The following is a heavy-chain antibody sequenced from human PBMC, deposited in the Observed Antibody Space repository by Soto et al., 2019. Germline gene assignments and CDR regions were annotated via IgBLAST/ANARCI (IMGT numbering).Heavy chain of an antibody. CDR3: AKDNSLHWFDP. J-gene: IGHJ5*02. Sequence: EVQLLESGGGLVQPGGSLRLACATSGFSFSTYAMTWVRQAPGKGLEWVSTFNGNGGGTYYADSVKGRFTISRDNSKNTLYLQMDSLRAEDTATYYCAKDNSLHWFDPWGQVTLVTVSS. D-gene: IGHD2-15*01. CDR2: FNGNGGGT. CDR1: GFSFSTYA. V-gene: IGHV3-23*01.